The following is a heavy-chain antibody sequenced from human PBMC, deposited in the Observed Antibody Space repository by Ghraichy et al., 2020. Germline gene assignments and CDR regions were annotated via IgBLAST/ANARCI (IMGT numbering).Heavy chain of an antibody. CDR3: ARISPVDYDSSGYYSGGFVY. J-gene: IGHJ4*02. CDR2: IDWDDDK. V-gene: IGHV2-70*01. CDR1: GFSLSTSGMC. D-gene: IGHD3-22*01. Sequence: SGPTLVKPTQTLTLTCTFSGFSLSTSGMCVSWIRQPPGKALEWLALIDWDDDKYYSTSLKTRLTISKDTSKNQVVLTMTNMDPVDTATYYCARISPVDYDSSGYYSGGFVYWGQGTLVTVSS.